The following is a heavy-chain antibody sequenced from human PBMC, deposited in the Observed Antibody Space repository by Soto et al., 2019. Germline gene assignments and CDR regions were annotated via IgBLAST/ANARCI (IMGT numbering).Heavy chain of an antibody. CDR1: GFTFRNYA. CDR3: AKDGMERVPQIHSYYYGMDV. V-gene: IGHV3-23*01. Sequence: EVQLLQSGGGLIQPGGSLRLSCVASGFTFRNYAMSWVRQAPGKGLEGVSFISGSGASTYYADSVKGRFTISRDNSKNTLYLQLDSLRAEDTAVYYCAKDGMERVPQIHSYYYGMDVWGQGTTVTVSS. J-gene: IGHJ6*02. D-gene: IGHD6-13*01. CDR2: ISGSGAST.